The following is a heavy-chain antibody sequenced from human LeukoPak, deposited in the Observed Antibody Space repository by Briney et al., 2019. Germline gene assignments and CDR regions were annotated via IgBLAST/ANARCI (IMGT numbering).Heavy chain of an antibody. CDR3: ARDARSYDSSGYFSFDY. J-gene: IGHJ4*02. CDR1: GASLRSYY. D-gene: IGHD3-22*01. CDR2: IHYSGSS. V-gene: IGHV4-59*01. Sequence: SETLSLTCTVSGASLRSYYWNWIRQSPGKGPEWIGYIHYSGSSNYNPSLKSRATISIDTSKKQFSLKLTSVTAADTAFYFCARDARSYDSSGYFSFDYWGLGTLVTVSS.